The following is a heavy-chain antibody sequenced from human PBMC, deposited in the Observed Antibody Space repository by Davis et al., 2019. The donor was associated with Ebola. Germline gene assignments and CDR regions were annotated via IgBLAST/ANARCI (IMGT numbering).Heavy chain of an antibody. CDR3: ARDKRSSWYGGMDV. D-gene: IGHD6-19*01. CDR1: GFTFSSYW. Sequence: HTGGSLRLSCAASGFTFSSYWMHWVRQAPGKGLVWVSRIKTDGSYTNYADSVKGRFAIFRDNAKNTLYLQMNSLRAEDTAVYYCARDKRSSWYGGMDVWGQGTTVTVSS. J-gene: IGHJ6*02. V-gene: IGHV3-74*01. CDR2: IKTDGSYT.